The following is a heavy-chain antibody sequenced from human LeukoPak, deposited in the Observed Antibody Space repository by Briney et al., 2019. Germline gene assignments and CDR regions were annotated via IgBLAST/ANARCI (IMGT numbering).Heavy chain of an antibody. CDR2: ISGSGGST. CDR1: GFTFSSYA. J-gene: IGHJ6*02. D-gene: IGHD2-2*01. V-gene: IGHV3-23*01. CDR3: AKPVRSFQLAHYYYYGMDV. Sequence: GGSLRLSCAASGFTFSSYAMSWVRQAPGKGLEWVSAISGSGGSTYYADSVKGRFTISRDNSKNTLYLQMNSLRAEDTAVYYCAKPVRSFQLAHYYYYGMDVWGQGTTVTVSS.